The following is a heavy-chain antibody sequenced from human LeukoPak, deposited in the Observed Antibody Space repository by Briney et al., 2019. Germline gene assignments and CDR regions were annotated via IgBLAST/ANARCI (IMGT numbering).Heavy chain of an antibody. V-gene: IGHV4-39*01. CDR2: IYYSGST. J-gene: IGHJ4*02. D-gene: IGHD1-26*01. CDR3: ARSSREGATVDY. CDR1: GGSISSSSYY. Sequence: SETLSLTCTVSGGSISSSSYYWGWIRQPPGKGLEWIGSIYYSGSTYYNPSLKSRVTISVDTSKSQFSLKLSSVTAADTAVYYCARSSREGATVDYWGQGTLVTVSS.